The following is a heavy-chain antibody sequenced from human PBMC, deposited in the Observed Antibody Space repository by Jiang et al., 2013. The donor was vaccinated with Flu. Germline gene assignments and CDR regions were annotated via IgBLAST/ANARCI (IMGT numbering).Heavy chain of an antibody. CDR3: ARDRYGVIGY. D-gene: IGHD2-21*01. J-gene: IGHJ4*02. Sequence: KASGYTFTSYYIHWVRQAPGQGLEWMGRIIPNSGGTNYAHDFQGRVTMTRDTSISTAYMELSRLRSDDTAVYYCARDRYGVIGYWGQGTLVTVSS. CDR1: GYTFTSYY. CDR2: IIPNSGGT. V-gene: IGHV1-2*06.